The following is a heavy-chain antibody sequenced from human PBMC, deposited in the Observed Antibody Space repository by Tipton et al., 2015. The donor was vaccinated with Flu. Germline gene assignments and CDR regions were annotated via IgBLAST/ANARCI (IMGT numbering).Heavy chain of an antibody. Sequence: TLSLTCTVSGGSISNTMYYWGWIRQSPGRGLDWIGSIYHSGHAYYNPSLGSRVAISVDTSKNRFSLTQTSVTAADTAVYYCARALPVFMAAAGNGAFDIWGQSTLVSVSS. J-gene: IGHJ3*02. CDR3: ARALPVFMAAAGNGAFDI. CDR1: GGSISNTMYY. D-gene: IGHD6-13*01. CDR2: IYHSGHA. V-gene: IGHV4-39*07.